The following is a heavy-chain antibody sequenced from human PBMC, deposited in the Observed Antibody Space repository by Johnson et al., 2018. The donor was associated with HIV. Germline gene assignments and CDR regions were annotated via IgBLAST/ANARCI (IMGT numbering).Heavy chain of an antibody. J-gene: IGHJ3*02. D-gene: IGHD3-3*01. V-gene: IGHV3-20*04. CDR2: ITWHGGST. Sequence: VQLVESGGGVVRPGGSLRLSCAASGFTFDDYGLSWVRQAPGKGLERVSGITWHGGSTGYADSVKGRVTVSRDNAKNSLYLQRNSLRAEDTAVYYCARGRGITIFGVVIADAFDIWGQGTMVTVSS. CDR1: GFTFDDYG. CDR3: ARGRGITIFGVVIADAFDI.